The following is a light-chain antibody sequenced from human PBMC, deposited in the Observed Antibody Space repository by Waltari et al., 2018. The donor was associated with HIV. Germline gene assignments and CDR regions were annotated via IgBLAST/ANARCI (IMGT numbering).Light chain of an antibody. V-gene: IGKV1-NL1*01. CDR1: QDISNS. CDR3: QQYFGTLMYT. Sequence: DIQMTQSPSSLSASVGDRVTITCRASQDISNSLAWYQQIPGKVPKLLLYAASTLNSGVPSRFSGSGSGTDYTLTISSLQPDDFATYYCQQYFGTLMYTFGQGTKLEIK. CDR2: AAS. J-gene: IGKJ2*01.